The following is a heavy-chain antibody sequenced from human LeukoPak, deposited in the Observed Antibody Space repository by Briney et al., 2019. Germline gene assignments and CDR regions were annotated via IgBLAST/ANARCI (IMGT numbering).Heavy chain of an antibody. CDR2: ISGSGGST. V-gene: IGHV3-23*01. J-gene: IGHJ4*02. D-gene: IGHD2-15*01. Sequence: GGSLRLCCAASGFTFSSYAMSWVRQAPGKGLEWVSAISGSGGSTYYADSVKGRFTISRDNSKNTLYLQMNSLRAEDTAVYYCAKDEGYCSGGSCYYFDYWGQGTLVTVSS. CDR3: AKDEGYCSGGSCYYFDY. CDR1: GFTFSSYA.